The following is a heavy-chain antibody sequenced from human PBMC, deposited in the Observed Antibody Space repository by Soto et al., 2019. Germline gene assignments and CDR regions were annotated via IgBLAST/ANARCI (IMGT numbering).Heavy chain of an antibody. J-gene: IGHJ6*03. CDR2: MNPNSGNT. CDR1: GYTFTSYH. CDR3: ARGPGYCSSTSCLRSYYYYYYMDV. D-gene: IGHD2-2*01. V-gene: IGHV1-8*01. Sequence: QVQLVQSGAEVKKPGASVKVSCKASGYTFTSYHINWVRQATGQGLEWMGWMNPNSGNTGYAQKFQGRVTMTRNTSISTAYMELSSLRSEDTAVYYCARGPGYCSSTSCLRSYYYYYYMDVWGKGTTVTVSS.